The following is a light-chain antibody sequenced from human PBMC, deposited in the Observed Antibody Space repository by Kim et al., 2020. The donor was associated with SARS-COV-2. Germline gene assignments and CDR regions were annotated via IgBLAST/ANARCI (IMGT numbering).Light chain of an antibody. CDR2: GKN. Sequence: ALGQTVRIKCQGDSLRSYYASWYQKKPGQAPVLVIYGKNNRPSGIPDRFSGSSSGNTASLTITGAQAEDEADYYCNSRDSSGNHVVFGGGTQLTVL. CDR1: SLRSYY. J-gene: IGLJ2*01. V-gene: IGLV3-19*01. CDR3: NSRDSSGNHVV.